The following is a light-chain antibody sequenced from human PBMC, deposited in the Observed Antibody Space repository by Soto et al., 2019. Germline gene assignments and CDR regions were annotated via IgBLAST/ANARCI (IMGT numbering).Light chain of an antibody. CDR2: DVS. Sequence: EIVLTQSPVTLSLSPGERATLSCRASQSVSGYLAWYQQKPGQAPRLLIYDVSNRATGIPARFSGSGSGTDFTLTVSGLQAEDVAIYYCHQYFRSPITFGGGTKVDIK. J-gene: IGKJ4*01. CDR1: QSVSGY. V-gene: IGKV3-11*01. CDR3: HQYFRSPIT.